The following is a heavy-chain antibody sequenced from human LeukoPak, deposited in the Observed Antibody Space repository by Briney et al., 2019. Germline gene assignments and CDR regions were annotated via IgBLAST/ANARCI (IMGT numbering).Heavy chain of an antibody. D-gene: IGHD5-12*01. J-gene: IGHJ4*02. Sequence: PSQTLSLTCTVSGGSISSGDYYWSWLRQPPGKGLEWMGYIYYSGSTYYNPSLKSRVTISVDTSKNQFSLKLSSVTAADTAVYYCARGGYDRHIDYWGQGTLVTVSS. CDR1: GGSISSGDYY. CDR2: IYYSGST. CDR3: ARGGYDRHIDY. V-gene: IGHV4-30-4*08.